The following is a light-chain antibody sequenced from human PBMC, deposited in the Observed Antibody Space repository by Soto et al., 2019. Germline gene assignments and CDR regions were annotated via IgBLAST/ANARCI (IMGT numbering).Light chain of an antibody. Sequence: EIVMTQSPATLSVSPGERATLSCRASQSVSSNLAWYQQKPGQAPRLLIYGASTRATGIPARFSGSGSGTEFTLTINGLLSEDFAVYYCQQYNNWWTFGQGTKVEI. CDR3: QQYNNWWT. CDR1: QSVSSN. CDR2: GAS. V-gene: IGKV3-15*01. J-gene: IGKJ1*01.